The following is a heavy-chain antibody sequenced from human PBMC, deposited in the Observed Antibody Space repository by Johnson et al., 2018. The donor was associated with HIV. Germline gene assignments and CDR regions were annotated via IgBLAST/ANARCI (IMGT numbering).Heavy chain of an antibody. CDR2: IYSGGST. D-gene: IGHD3/OR15-3a*01. Sequence: EVQLVESGGSVVRPGGSLRLSCAASGFTVSSNYMSWVRLAPGKGLEWVSVIYSGGSTYYADSVEGRFTISRDNSKNTLYLQMNSLRAEDTAVYYCAKGFFELDDAFDIWGQGTMVTVSS. CDR1: GFTVSSNY. CDR3: AKGFFELDDAFDI. V-gene: IGHV3-66*02. J-gene: IGHJ3*02.